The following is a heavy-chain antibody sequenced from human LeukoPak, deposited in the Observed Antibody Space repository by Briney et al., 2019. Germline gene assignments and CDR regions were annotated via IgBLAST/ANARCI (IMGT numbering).Heavy chain of an antibody. CDR2: ISSSSSYI. Sequence: GGSLRLSCAASGFTFSSYSMNWVRQAPGKGLEWVSSISSSSSYIYYADSVKGRLSISRDNAKNSLYLQMNSLRAEDTAVYYCARFHYCGGDCYSGFDYWGQGTLVTVSS. CDR1: GFTFSSYS. CDR3: ARFHYCGGDCYSGFDY. D-gene: IGHD2-21*01. J-gene: IGHJ4*02. V-gene: IGHV3-21*01.